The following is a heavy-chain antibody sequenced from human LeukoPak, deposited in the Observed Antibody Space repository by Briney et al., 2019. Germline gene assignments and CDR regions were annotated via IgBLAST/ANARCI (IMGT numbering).Heavy chain of an antibody. Sequence: GGSLRLSCAVSGFTFSSYSMNWVRQAPGKGLEWASSISGSGTYIYQADSVKGRFTISRDNAKNSLYLQMNSLRVEDTAVYYCAREFGSGSYRPYYFDFWGQGTLVTVSS. CDR3: AREFGSGSYRPYYFDF. V-gene: IGHV3-21*01. CDR2: ISGSGTYI. D-gene: IGHD3-10*01. J-gene: IGHJ4*02. CDR1: GFTFSSYS.